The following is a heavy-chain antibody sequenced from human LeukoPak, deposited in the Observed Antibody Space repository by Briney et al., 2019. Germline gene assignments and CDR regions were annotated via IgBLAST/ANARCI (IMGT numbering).Heavy chain of an antibody. D-gene: IGHD1-26*01. CDR3: ARTGELVGYFDL. CDR2: INHSGRT. Sequence: SETLSLTCAVYGGSFSTDYWSRIRQPPGQGLEWIGEINHSGRTNYNPSLKSRVTISVDTSKIQFALKLSSVTAADTAVYYCARTGELVGYFDLWGRGTLVTVSS. J-gene: IGHJ2*01. V-gene: IGHV4-34*01. CDR1: GGSFSTDY.